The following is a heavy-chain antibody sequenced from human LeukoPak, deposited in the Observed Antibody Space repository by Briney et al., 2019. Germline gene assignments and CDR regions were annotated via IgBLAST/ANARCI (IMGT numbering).Heavy chain of an antibody. V-gene: IGHV4-34*01. J-gene: IGHJ5*01. D-gene: IGHD5-12*01. CDR2: VNYSGSI. CDR3: ASYRYGYRGMDS. CDR1: GGSFSGYY. Sequence: PSETLSLTCRVYGGSFSGYYWSWLRQPPGKGLEWIGEVNYSGSINYKPSLKSRVIISVDTSKNQFSLKLKSVTAADTAVYYCASYRYGYRGMDSWGQGTQVTVPS.